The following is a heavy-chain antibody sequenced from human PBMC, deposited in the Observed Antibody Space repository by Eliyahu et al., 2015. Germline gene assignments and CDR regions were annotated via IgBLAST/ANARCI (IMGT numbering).Heavy chain of an antibody. Sequence: QVQLVQSGAEVKKPGASVKVSCKASGYTFTSYAXHWVRQAPGQRLEWMGWINAGNGNTKYSQKFQGRVTITRDTSASTAYMELSSLRSEDTAVYYCARENPPDIVVVPAAIRWFDPWGQGTLVTVSS. D-gene: IGHD2-2*01. CDR3: ARENPPDIVVVPAAIRWFDP. J-gene: IGHJ5*02. CDR1: GYTFTSYA. V-gene: IGHV1-3*01. CDR2: INAGNGNT.